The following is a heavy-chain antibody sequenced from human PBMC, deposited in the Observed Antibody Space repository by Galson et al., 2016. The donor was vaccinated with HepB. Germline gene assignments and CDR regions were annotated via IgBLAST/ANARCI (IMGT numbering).Heavy chain of an antibody. Sequence: SETLSLTCTVSGGSISSSGYYWDWIRQPPGKGLEWIESIYYSGSTYYHPSLKSRVTISVDTPKNQFSLKLSSVTAADTAVYYCARHGEAVAGIAFDYWGQGTLVTVSS. J-gene: IGHJ4*02. CDR1: GGSISSSGYY. CDR3: ARHGEAVAGIAFDY. CDR2: IYYSGST. D-gene: IGHD6-19*01. V-gene: IGHV4-39*01.